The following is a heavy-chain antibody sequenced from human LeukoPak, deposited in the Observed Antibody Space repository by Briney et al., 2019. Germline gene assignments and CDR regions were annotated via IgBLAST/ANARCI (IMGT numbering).Heavy chain of an antibody. V-gene: IGHV3-23*01. Sequence: GGSLRLSCAASGFTFNTYAIYWVLQAPGKGLEWVSGICGSGGCTYYADSVKGRFTISRDNSKNTVYLQMNSLTADDTAVYYCAKTTVGYSVGRYPGWPADCWGQGTLVTVSS. CDR2: ICGSGGCT. CDR1: GFTFNTYA. CDR3: AKTTVGYSVGRYPGWPADC. J-gene: IGHJ4*02. D-gene: IGHD6-19*01.